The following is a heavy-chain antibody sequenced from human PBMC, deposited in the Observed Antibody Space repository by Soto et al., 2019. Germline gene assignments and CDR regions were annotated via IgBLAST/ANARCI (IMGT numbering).Heavy chain of an antibody. D-gene: IGHD1-20*01. V-gene: IGHV4-59*01. CDR3: AREYMRWFDP. CDR2: IYHTGTS. Sequence: QVQLQESGPGLVKPSETLSLTCTVSDDSITKYYWSWIRQPPGKGLEWIGYIYHTGTSTYNSSLKSRVAMSMDTSKRQISLKLTSVTAADTAVYYCAREYMRWFDPWGQGTLVTVSS. J-gene: IGHJ5*02. CDR1: DDSITKYY.